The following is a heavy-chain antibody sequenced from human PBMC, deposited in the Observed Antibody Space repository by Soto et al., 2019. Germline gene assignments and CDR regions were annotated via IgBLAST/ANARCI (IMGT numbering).Heavy chain of an antibody. J-gene: IGHJ6*02. CDR3: ARNGIAEAGIPSYYYGMDV. Sequence: GEXLKISCKVSGYSFTSYWISGVRQMPGKGLEWMGRIDPSDSYTNYSPSFQGHVTISADKSISTAYLQWSSLKASDTAMYYCARNGIAEAGIPSYYYGMDVWGQGTTVTVSS. CDR1: GYSFTSYW. CDR2: IDPSDSYT. D-gene: IGHD6-13*01. V-gene: IGHV5-10-1*01.